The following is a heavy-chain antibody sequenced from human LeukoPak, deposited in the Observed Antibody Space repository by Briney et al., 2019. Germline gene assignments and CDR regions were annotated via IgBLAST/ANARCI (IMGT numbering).Heavy chain of an antibody. D-gene: IGHD1-26*01. CDR1: GFTFSSYG. J-gene: IGHJ1*01. CDR2: ISGSGGST. CDR3: ASRYSGSYYGVEYFQH. V-gene: IGHV3-23*01. Sequence: GGSLRLSCAASGFTFSSYGMSWVRQAPGKGLEWVSAISGSGGSTYYADSVKGRFTISRDNSKNTLYLQMNSLRAEDTAVYYCASRYSGSYYGVEYFQHWGQGTLVTVSS.